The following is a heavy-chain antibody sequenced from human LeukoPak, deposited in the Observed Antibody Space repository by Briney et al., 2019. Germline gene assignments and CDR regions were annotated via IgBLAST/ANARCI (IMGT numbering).Heavy chain of an antibody. Sequence: APVKVSCKASGYTFTSYDINWVRQATGQGLEWMGWMNPNSGNTGYAQKFQGRVTMTRNTSISTAYMELSSLRSEDTAVYYCARGGAARGGYYFDYWGQGTLVTVSS. CDR2: MNPNSGNT. J-gene: IGHJ4*02. D-gene: IGHD6-6*01. CDR3: ARGGAARGGYYFDY. CDR1: GYTFTSYD. V-gene: IGHV1-8*01.